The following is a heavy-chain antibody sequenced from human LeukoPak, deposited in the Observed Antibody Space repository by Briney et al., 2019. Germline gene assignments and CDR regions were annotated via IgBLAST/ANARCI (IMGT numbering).Heavy chain of an antibody. CDR2: ISGSGGST. V-gene: IGHV3-23*01. Sequence: PGGSLRLSCAASGFTFSSYAMSWVRQAPGKGLEWVSGISGSGGSTYYADSVKGRFTISRDNSKNTLYLQVNSLRAEDTAVYFCAKGTDTAMVTEDYWGQGTLVTVSS. CDR1: GFTFSSYA. CDR3: AKGTDTAMVTEDY. J-gene: IGHJ4*02. D-gene: IGHD5-18*01.